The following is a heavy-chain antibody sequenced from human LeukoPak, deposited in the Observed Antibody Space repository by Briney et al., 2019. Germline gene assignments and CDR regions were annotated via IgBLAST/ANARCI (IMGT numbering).Heavy chain of an antibody. J-gene: IGHJ4*02. CDR1: GFTFSSYE. V-gene: IGHV3-48*03. CDR2: ISSSGSTI. Sequence: GGSLRLSCAASGFTFSSYEMNWVRKAPGKGLEGVSYISSSGSTIYYADSVKGQFTISRDKAKNSLYLQMNSLRAEDTAVYYCARDAPFDYWGQGTLVTVSS. CDR3: ARDAPFDY.